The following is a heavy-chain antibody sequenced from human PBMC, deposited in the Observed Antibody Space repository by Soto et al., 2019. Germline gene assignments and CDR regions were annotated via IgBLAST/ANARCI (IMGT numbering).Heavy chain of an antibody. CDR2: MSYDGRNK. Sequence: QVQLVESGGGVVQPGRSLRLSCAASGFTFSTYGMHWVRQAPGKGLEWVAVMSYDGRNKYYADSVRGRFTISRDNSKNTLYLQMNSLRVEDTAVYYCAKGGGSYYRHPRIDHWGQGTLLTVSS. J-gene: IGHJ4*02. CDR1: GFTFSTYG. D-gene: IGHD1-26*01. V-gene: IGHV3-30*18. CDR3: AKGGGSYYRHPRIDH.